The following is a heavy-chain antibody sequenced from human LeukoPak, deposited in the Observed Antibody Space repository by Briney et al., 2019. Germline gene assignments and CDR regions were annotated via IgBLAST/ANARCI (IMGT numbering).Heavy chain of an antibody. CDR1: GFTFDDYA. Sequence: GRSLRLSCAASGFTFDDYAMHWVRQAPGKGLEWVSGISWNSGSIGYADSVKGRFTISRNNAKNSLYLQMSSLRAEDTALYYCAKDMGVGATAAEYWGQGTLVTLSS. D-gene: IGHD1-26*01. CDR2: ISWNSGSI. J-gene: IGHJ4*02. CDR3: AKDMGVGATAAEY. V-gene: IGHV3-9*01.